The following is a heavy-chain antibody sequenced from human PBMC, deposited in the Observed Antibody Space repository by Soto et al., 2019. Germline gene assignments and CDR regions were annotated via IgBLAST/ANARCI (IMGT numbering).Heavy chain of an antibody. CDR3: TRAEPFPRSWFDP. V-gene: IGHV4-34*01. J-gene: IGHJ5*02. CDR2: LNPSREA. Sequence: PSETLSLTCGVYGGCFRNYYWNWVRLPPRPRLDRIGELNPSREAPYIPSLQSRITFSLDTSNNLFSLHMPSVTAAVTAMYFCTRAEPFPRSWFDPWGQGTQDTVPQ. CDR1: GGCFRNYY.